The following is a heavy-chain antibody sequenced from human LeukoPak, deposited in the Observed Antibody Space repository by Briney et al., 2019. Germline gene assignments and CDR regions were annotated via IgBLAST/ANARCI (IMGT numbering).Heavy chain of an antibody. V-gene: IGHV4-34*01. D-gene: IGHD3-10*01. J-gene: IGHJ4*02. Sequence: SETLSLTRAVYGGSFSGYYWSWIRQPPGKGLEWIGEINHSGSTNYNPSLKSRVTISVDTSKNQFSLKLSSVTAADTAVYYRAIYGSGSYYNDLEITSDYWGQGTLVTVSS. CDR2: INHSGST. CDR1: GGSFSGYY. CDR3: AIYGSGSYYNDLEITSDY.